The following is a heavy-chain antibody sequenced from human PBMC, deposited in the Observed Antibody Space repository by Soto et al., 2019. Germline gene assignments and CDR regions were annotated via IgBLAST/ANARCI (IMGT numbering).Heavy chain of an antibody. Sequence: EVQLVESGGGLVQPGGSLRLSCEASGFTLSSYSMNWARQAPGKGLEWVSYISSSSSNIYYADSVKGRFTISRDNSKKSLYLQMNSTRDEDSAVYYCARDNPRSSGWDVWGQGTTVTVSS. CDR2: ISSSSSNI. CDR3: ARDNPRSSGWDV. V-gene: IGHV3-48*02. J-gene: IGHJ6*02. CDR1: GFTLSSYS.